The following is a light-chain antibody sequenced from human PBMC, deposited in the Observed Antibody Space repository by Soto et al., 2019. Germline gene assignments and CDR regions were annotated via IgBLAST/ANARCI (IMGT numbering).Light chain of an antibody. Sequence: QSALTQPASVSASPGQSITISCTGTSSDIGGYDYVSWYQHHPGKAPKVMIYGVSNRPSGVSIRLSGSKSGNTASLTISGLQAEDEADYYCSSHTSSSTFVFGAGTKVTVL. CDR2: GVS. V-gene: IGLV2-14*03. CDR3: SSHTSSSTFV. CDR1: SSDIGGYDY. J-gene: IGLJ1*01.